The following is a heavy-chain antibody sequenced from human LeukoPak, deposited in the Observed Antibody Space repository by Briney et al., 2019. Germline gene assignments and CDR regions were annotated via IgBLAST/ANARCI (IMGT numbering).Heavy chain of an antibody. CDR1: GFIFSYYS. CDR3: ARDVGGYGDYGYDAFDI. D-gene: IGHD4-17*01. V-gene: IGHV3-21*01. CDR2: ISSSSNYI. Sequence: GGPLRLSCAASGFIFSYYSMNWVRKAPGKGLEWVSSISSSSNYINYADSVKGRFTISRDNAKKSLYLQMNRLRVEDTAVYYCARDVGGYGDYGYDAFDIWGQGTMVTVSS. J-gene: IGHJ3*02.